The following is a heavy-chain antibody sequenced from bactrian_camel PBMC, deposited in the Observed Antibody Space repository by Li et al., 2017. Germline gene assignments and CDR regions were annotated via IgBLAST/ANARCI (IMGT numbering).Heavy chain of an antibody. CDR2: VDSNGVT. Sequence: VQLVESGGGSVQAGGSLTLSCSASESTYRSICMAWFRQAPGSQRETAATVDSNGVTKVAASVKGRFALSKDNAKNTLYLRMDNLKPEDTAMYYCAARGPYCYTKLSVRDFTYWGQGTQVTVS. CDR3: AARGPYCYTKLSVRDFTY. D-gene: IGHD2*01. V-gene: IGHV3S53*01. J-gene: IGHJ6*01. CDR1: ESTYRSIC.